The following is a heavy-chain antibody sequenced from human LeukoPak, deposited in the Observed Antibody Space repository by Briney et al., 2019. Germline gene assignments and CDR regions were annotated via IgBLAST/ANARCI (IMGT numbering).Heavy chain of an antibody. Sequence: ASVNVSCKVSGYTLTELSMHWVRQAPGKGLEWMGGFDPEDGETIYAQKFQGRVTMTEDTSTDTAYMELSSLRSEDTAVYYCASLGYCSSTSCPLLEYYYMDVWGKGTTVTVSS. CDR2: FDPEDGET. V-gene: IGHV1-24*01. J-gene: IGHJ6*03. CDR3: ASLGYCSSTSCPLLEYYYMDV. CDR1: GYTLTELS. D-gene: IGHD2-2*01.